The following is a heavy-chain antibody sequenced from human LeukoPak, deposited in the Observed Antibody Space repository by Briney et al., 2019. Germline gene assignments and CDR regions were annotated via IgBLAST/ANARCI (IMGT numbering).Heavy chain of an antibody. D-gene: IGHD2-15*01. CDR2: IIPIFGTA. CDR1: GGTFSSYA. Sequence: SVKVSCKASGGTFSSYAISWVRQAPGQGLEWMGRIIPIFGTANYAQKFQGRVTITTDESTRTAYMELSSLRSEDTAVYYCARMVVDIVVVVAARRQSVPFDIWGQGTMVTVSS. J-gene: IGHJ3*02. V-gene: IGHV1-69*05. CDR3: ARMVVDIVVVVAARRQSVPFDI.